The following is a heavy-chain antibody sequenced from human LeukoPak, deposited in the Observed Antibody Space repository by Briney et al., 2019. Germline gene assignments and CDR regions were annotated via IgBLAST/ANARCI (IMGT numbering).Heavy chain of an antibody. D-gene: IGHD2-2*01. V-gene: IGHV4-4*07. CDR3: ARGWGYCSSTSCQNWFDP. Sequence: SETLSLTCTVSGGSLSSYYWSWIRQPAGKGLEWIGRIYTSGSTNYNPSLKSRVTMSVDTSKNQFSLKLSSVTAADTAVYYCARGWGYCSSTSCQNWFDPWGQGTLVTVSS. CDR2: IYTSGST. J-gene: IGHJ5*02. CDR1: GGSLSSYY.